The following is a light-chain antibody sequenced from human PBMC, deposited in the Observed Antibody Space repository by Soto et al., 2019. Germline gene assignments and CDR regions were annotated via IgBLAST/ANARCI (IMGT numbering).Light chain of an antibody. V-gene: IGKV1-5*03. CDR1: QSITAW. CDR2: KAS. Sequence: DSQMTQSPSTLSASVGDSVSIHCRASQSITAWVAWYQQKPGKDQRLLIYKASTLEIGVPSRYSGSGSGTELIRTRSSLQPDVVAFYYCQQYNDLSGPVGQGTKV. J-gene: IGKJ1*01. CDR3: QQYNDLSGP.